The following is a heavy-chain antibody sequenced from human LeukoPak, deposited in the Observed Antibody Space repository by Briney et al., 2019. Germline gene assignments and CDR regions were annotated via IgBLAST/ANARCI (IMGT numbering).Heavy chain of an antibody. CDR1: GGSISSNNW. CDR2: IYHHGAT. V-gene: IGHV4-4*02. J-gene: IGHJ4*02. CDR3: ARGPSVAAHLDY. Sequence: SETLSLTCAVSGGSISSNNWWSWVRQPPGKGLEWIGEIYHHGATNYNPSLKSRVTLSVDKSKNQFSLELRSVTAADTAVYYCARGPSVAAHLDYWGQGTLVTVSS. D-gene: IGHD5-12*01.